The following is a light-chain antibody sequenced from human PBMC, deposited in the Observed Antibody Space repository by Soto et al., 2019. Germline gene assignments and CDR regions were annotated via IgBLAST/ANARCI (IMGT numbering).Light chain of an antibody. V-gene: IGKV1-33*01. J-gene: IGKJ5*01. CDR1: QDIDNS. CDR3: QQHDGRPTMT. CDR2: AVA. Sequence: IQLTQSPSSLSASVGETVTITCRASQDIDNSLHWYQHKPGKAPKLLVYAVAFLETGVPSRFSGRGSGTVFSLTINSLQSDDFATYYCQQHDGRPTMTFGQGTRL.